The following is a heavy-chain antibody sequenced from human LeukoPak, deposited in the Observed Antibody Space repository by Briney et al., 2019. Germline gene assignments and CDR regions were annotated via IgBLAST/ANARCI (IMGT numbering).Heavy chain of an antibody. Sequence: GASVKVSCKASGYTLTGYHMHWVRQAPGQGLEWMGRINPNSGDTNYAQNFQGRVTMTRDTSISTAYMELSRLRSDDTAVYYCARKYYCDSSGYYYDDAFDIWGQGTMVTVSS. J-gene: IGHJ3*02. CDR2: INPNSGDT. CDR3: ARKYYCDSSGYYYDDAFDI. D-gene: IGHD3-22*01. CDR1: GYTLTGYH. V-gene: IGHV1-2*06.